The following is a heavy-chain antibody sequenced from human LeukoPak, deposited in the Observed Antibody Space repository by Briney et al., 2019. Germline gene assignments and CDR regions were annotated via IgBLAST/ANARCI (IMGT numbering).Heavy chain of an antibody. J-gene: IGHJ4*02. Sequence: SETLSLTCTVSGGSISSHYYWIWIRQPPGKGLEWIGSIYYSGSTYYNPSLKSRVTISVDTSKNQFSLKLSSLTAADTSVYYCARQPYSSIYYFDSWGQGTLVTVSS. V-gene: IGHV4-39*01. CDR3: ARQPYSSIYYFDS. CDR1: GGSISSHYY. CDR2: IYYSGST. D-gene: IGHD6-13*01.